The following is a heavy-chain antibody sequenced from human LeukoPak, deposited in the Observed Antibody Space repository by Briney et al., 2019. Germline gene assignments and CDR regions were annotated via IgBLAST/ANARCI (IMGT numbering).Heavy chain of an antibody. CDR2: IYYSGST. CDR3: ARSSSGEYFQH. CDR1: GVSISSYY. Sequence: SETLSLTCTVSGVSISSYYWSWIRQPPGKGLEWIGYIYYSGSTNYNPSLKSRVTISVDTSKNQFSLKLSSVTAADTAVYYCARSSSGEYFQHWGQGTLVTVSS. D-gene: IGHD6-6*01. J-gene: IGHJ1*01. V-gene: IGHV4-59*01.